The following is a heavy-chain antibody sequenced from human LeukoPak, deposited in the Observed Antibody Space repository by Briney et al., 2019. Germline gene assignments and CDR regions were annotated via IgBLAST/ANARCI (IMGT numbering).Heavy chain of an antibody. J-gene: IGHJ4*02. CDR3: AKGGPLGYCSSTSCSDYFDY. D-gene: IGHD2-2*01. V-gene: IGHV3-30*18. CDR2: ISYEGTNK. Sequence: GGSLRLSCAASGFAFSSYGMHWVRQAPGKGLAWVAVISYEGTNKYYADSVKGRFTISRDNSKNTLYLQMNSLRAEDTAVYYCAKGGPLGYCSSTSCSDYFDYWGQGTLVTVSS. CDR1: GFAFSSYG.